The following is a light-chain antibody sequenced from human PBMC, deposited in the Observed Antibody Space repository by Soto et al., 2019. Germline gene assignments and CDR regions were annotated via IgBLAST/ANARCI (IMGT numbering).Light chain of an antibody. V-gene: IGLV2-11*01. CDR1: SSDFGGYNY. CDR3: CSYAGTFYV. Sequence: QSVLTQPRSVSGSPGQSVTISCTGTSSDFGGYNYVSWYQHRPGKAPKLMIYDVSERPSGVPDRFSGSKSGNTASLTISGLQAEDEADYYCCSYAGTFYVFGTGTKVTV. J-gene: IGLJ1*01. CDR2: DVS.